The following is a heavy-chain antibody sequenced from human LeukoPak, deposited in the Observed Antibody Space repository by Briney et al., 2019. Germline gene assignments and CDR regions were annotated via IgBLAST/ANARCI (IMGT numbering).Heavy chain of an antibody. CDR3: AREVAAAGTRWFDP. D-gene: IGHD6-13*01. CDR1: GGSISSYY. J-gene: IGHJ5*02. Sequence: SETLSLTCTASGGSISSYYWSWIRQPAGKGLEWIGRIYTSGSTNYSPSLKSRVTMSVDTSKNQFSLTLSSVTAADTAVYYCAREVAAAGTRWFDPWGQGTLVTVSS. V-gene: IGHV4-4*07. CDR2: IYTSGST.